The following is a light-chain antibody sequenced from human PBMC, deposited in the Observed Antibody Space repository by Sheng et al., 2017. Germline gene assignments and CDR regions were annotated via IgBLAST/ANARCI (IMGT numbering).Light chain of an antibody. CDR1: QSVSSSY. CDR2: GAS. J-gene: IGKJ2*01. V-gene: IGKV3-20*01. Sequence: EIILTQSPVTLSVSPGETATLSCRASQSVSSSYLAWYQQKPGQAPRLLIYGASSRATGIPDRFSGSGSGTDFTLTISRLEPEDFAVYYCQQYGSSSYTFGQGTKLEI. CDR3: QQYGSSSYT.